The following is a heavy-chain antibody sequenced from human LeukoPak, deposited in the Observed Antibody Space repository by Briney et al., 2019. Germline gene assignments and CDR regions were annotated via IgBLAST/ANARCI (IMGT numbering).Heavy chain of an antibody. Sequence: SVKLSCKSSGGTFTDYGISWVRHAPGQGLEWMGRIIPIFTTANYAQKFQGRVTITADTSTNTAYMELTSLRSEDTAVYYCASDGGFEYYFDYWGQGTLLTVTS. J-gene: IGHJ4*02. D-gene: IGHD2/OR15-2a*01. CDR1: GGTFTDYG. CDR3: ASDGGFEYYFDY. V-gene: IGHV1-69*06. CDR2: IIPIFTTA.